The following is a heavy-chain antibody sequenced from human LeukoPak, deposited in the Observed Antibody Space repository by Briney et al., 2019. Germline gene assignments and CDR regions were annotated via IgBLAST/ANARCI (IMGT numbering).Heavy chain of an antibody. Sequence: TGGSLRLSCAASGFTFTNYGMHWVRQAPGKGLEWVALIWFDGSNEFYADSVKGRFTISRDNSKNTLYLRMNSLRAEDTAVYYCAKDRRPQRQLQDFDYWGQGTLVTVSS. D-gene: IGHD6-25*01. CDR1: GFTFTNYG. V-gene: IGHV3-33*06. CDR2: IWFDGSNE. J-gene: IGHJ4*02. CDR3: AKDRRPQRQLQDFDY.